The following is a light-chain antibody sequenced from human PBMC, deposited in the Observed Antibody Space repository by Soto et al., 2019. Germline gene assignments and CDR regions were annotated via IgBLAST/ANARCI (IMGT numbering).Light chain of an antibody. CDR1: QSVSSW. CDR2: GAS. CDR3: QQYGTSPRVT. V-gene: IGKV3-20*01. J-gene: IGKJ3*01. Sequence: EIVLTQSPGTLSLSPGERATLSCRASQSVSSWLAWYQQKPGQAPRLLIYGASSRATGIPDRFSGSGSGTDFALTISRLEPEDFAVYYCQQYGTSPRVTFGPGTKVDIK.